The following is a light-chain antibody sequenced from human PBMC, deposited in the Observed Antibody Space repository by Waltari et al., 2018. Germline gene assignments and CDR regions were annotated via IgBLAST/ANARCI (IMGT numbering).Light chain of an antibody. Sequence: VLTQFPGPLSLSQGERATLFCRASQSVSTFLAWYQQKAGQAPRLLIYGASSRATGIPDRFSGSGSGTDFSLTISRLEPEDFAVYYCQNHERLPATFGQGTKVEIK. CDR3: QNHERLPAT. J-gene: IGKJ1*01. CDR2: GAS. CDR1: QSVSTF. V-gene: IGKV3-20*01.